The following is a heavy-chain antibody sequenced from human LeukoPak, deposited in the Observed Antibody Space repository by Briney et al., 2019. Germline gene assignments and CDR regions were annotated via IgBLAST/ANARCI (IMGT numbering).Heavy chain of an antibody. V-gene: IGHV3-23*01. CDR2: ISGRGGST. J-gene: IGHJ6*02. CDR3: ARVGYCSGASCYSPNYYYGMDV. D-gene: IGHD2-15*01. Sequence: PGGSLRLSCAASGFTFSSYAMSWVRQAPGKGLEWVSAISGRGGSTYYADSVKGRVTISRDNSKNTLYLQMNSLRAEDTAVYYCARVGYCSGASCYSPNYYYGMDVWGQGTTVTVSS. CDR1: GFTFSSYA.